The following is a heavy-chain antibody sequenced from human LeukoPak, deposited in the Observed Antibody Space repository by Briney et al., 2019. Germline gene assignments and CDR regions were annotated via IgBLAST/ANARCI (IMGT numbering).Heavy chain of an antibody. CDR1: GFTFSNYW. Sequence: GGSLRLSCAASGFTFSNYWMSWVRQAPGKGLEWVANIKEDGTEKYYADSVKGRFTISRDNSKNTLYLQMNSLRAEDTAVYYCARQMRYDFWSGPLDYWGQGTLVTVSS. CDR2: IKEDGTEK. J-gene: IGHJ4*02. V-gene: IGHV3-7*01. CDR3: ARQMRYDFWSGPLDY. D-gene: IGHD3-3*01.